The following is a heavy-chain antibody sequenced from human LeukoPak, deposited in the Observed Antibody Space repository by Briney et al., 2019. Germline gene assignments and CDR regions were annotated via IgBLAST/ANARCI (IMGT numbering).Heavy chain of an antibody. D-gene: IGHD3-22*01. Sequence: GGSLRLSCAASGFTFSSYWMNWVRQAPGKGLEWVAIIKQDGTETFYVDSVRGRFTISRDNVKNSLYLQMNSLRIEDAAVYYCMGGRGWLPENWGQGTLVTVSS. CDR1: GFTFSSYW. CDR3: MGGRGWLPEN. CDR2: IKQDGTET. V-gene: IGHV3-7*01. J-gene: IGHJ4*02.